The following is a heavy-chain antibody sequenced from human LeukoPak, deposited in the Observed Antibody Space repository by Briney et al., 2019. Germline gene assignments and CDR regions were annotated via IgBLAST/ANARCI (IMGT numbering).Heavy chain of an antibody. V-gene: IGHV3-23*01. J-gene: IGHJ3*02. CDR3: AKAQWELLREPDAFDI. D-gene: IGHD1-26*01. CDR2: ISDSGGST. CDR1: GFTFSSYA. Sequence: HPGGSLRLSCAASGFTFSSYAMSWVRQAPGKGLEWVSGISDSGGSTYYADSVKGRFTISRDNSKNTLSLQMNSLRAEDTALYYCAKAQWELLREPDAFDIWGQGTMVTVSS.